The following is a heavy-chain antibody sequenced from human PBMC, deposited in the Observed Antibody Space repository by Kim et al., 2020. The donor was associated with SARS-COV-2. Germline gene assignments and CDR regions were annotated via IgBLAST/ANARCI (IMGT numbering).Heavy chain of an antibody. J-gene: IGHJ6*02. D-gene: IGHD3-22*01. V-gene: IGHV1-69*04. CDR1: GGTFSSYA. CDR2: IIPILGIA. CDR3: ARPGYYYDSSGYYRPAYYYYGMDV. Sequence: SVKVSCKASGGTFSSYAISWVRQAPGQGLEWMGRIIPILGIANYAQKFQGRVTITADKSTSTAYMELSSLRSEDTAVYYCARPGYYYDSSGYYRPAYYYYGMDVWGQGTTVTVSS.